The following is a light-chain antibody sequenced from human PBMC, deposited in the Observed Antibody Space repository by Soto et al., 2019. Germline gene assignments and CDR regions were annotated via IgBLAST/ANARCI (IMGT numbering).Light chain of an antibody. Sequence: EILMTQSPATLSVSPGDRATLSCRASQSVSNNLAWYQQRPGQAPRLLIYGASTRATGIPARFSGSGSETEFTLTISSLQSEDFAVYYCQQYNDWPPWTFGQGTKVDIK. V-gene: IGKV3-15*01. CDR2: GAS. CDR3: QQYNDWPPWT. J-gene: IGKJ1*01. CDR1: QSVSNN.